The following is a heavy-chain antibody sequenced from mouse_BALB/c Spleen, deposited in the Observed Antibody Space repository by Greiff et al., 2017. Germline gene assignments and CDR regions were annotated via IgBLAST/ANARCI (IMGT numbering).Heavy chain of an antibody. CDR2: IWSGGST. CDR1: GFSLTSYG. D-gene: IGHD2-3*01. J-gene: IGHJ3*01. CDR3: ASYDGYYVAFAY. Sequence: QVQLQQSGPGLVQPSQSLSITCTVSGFSLTSYGVHWVRQSPGKGLEWLGVIWSGGSTDYNAAFISRLSISKDNSKSQVFFKMNSLQANDTAIYYCASYDGYYVAFAYWGQGTLVTVSA. V-gene: IGHV2-2*02.